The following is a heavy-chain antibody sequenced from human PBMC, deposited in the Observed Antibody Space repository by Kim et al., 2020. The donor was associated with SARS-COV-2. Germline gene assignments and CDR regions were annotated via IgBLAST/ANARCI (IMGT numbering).Heavy chain of an antibody. CDR3: ARVKRVFGVVIISYYYYYYMDV. CDR1: GGSFSGYY. V-gene: IGHV4-34*01. Sequence: SETLSLTCAVYGGSFSGYYWSWIRQPPGKGLEWIGEINHSGSTNYNPSPKSRVTISVDTSKNQFSLKLSSVTAADTAGYYCARVKRVFGVVIISYYYYYYMDVWGKGTTVTVSS. J-gene: IGHJ6*03. CDR2: INHSGST. D-gene: IGHD3-3*01.